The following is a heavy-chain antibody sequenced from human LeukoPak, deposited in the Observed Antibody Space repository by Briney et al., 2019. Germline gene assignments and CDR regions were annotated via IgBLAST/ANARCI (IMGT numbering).Heavy chain of an antibody. V-gene: IGHV4-59*08. CDR2: IYYSGNT. J-gene: IGHJ3*02. D-gene: IGHD1-7*01. CDR3: ARHSNSADWKYALDI. CDR1: GGSISNYY. Sequence: SETLSLTCTVSGGSISNYYWSWIRQPPGKGLEWIGYIYYSGNTNYNPSLKSRVTISVDTTKNQFSLKLSSVTAADTAVYYCARHSNSADWKYALDIWGQGTMVTVSS.